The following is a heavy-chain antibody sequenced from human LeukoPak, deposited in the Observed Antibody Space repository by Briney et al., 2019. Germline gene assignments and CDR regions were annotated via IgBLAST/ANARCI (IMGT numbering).Heavy chain of an antibody. CDR2: IIPIFGTA. D-gene: IGHD1-26*01. Sequence: SVKVSCKASGGTFSSYAISWVRQAPGQGLEWMGGIIPIFGTANYAQKFQGRVTITTDESTSTAYMELSSLRSEDTAVYYCARDRGASGSYSGDAFDIWGQGTMVTVSS. CDR1: GGTFSSYA. J-gene: IGHJ3*02. V-gene: IGHV1-69*05. CDR3: ARDRGASGSYSGDAFDI.